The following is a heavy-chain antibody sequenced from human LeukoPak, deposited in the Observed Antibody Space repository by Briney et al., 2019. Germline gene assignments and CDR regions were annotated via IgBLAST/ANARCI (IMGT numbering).Heavy chain of an antibody. Sequence: GGSLRLSCATSGFSFDDYGMSWVRQAPGKGLEWVSGINWNGGSTGYADSVKGRFTISRDNAKNSLYLQMNSLRADDTALYYCARAPGVNYYYMDVWAKGTTVTVSS. J-gene: IGHJ6*03. CDR1: GFSFDDYG. CDR3: ARAPGVNYYYMDV. V-gene: IGHV3-20*04. CDR2: INWNGGST. D-gene: IGHD2-21*01.